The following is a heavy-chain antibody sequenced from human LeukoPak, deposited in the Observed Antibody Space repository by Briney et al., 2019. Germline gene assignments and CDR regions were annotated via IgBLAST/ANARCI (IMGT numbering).Heavy chain of an antibody. D-gene: IGHD6-19*01. V-gene: IGHV1-18*01. J-gene: IGHJ4*02. CDR1: GYTFTSYG. CDR2: ISAYNGNT. CDR3: ARVEQWPRGHTPDFDY. Sequence: ASVKVSCEASGYTFTSYGISWVRQAPGQGLEWMGWISAYNGNTNYAQKLQGRVTMTTDTSTSTAYMELRSLRSDDTAVYYCARVEQWPRGHTPDFDYWGQGTLVTVSS.